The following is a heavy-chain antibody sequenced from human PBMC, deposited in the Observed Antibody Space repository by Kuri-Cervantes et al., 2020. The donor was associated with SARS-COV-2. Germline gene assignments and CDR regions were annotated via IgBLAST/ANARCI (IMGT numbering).Heavy chain of an antibody. J-gene: IGHJ6*03. CDR1: GGSISSYY. CDR3: ARQGLRDQGWLVGYYYYYMDI. CDR2: IYTSGST. D-gene: IGHD6-19*01. Sequence: GSLRLSCTVSGGSISSYYWSWIRQPAGKGLEWIGRIYTSGSTNYNPSLKSRVTMSVDTSKSQFSLKLSSVTAADTAVYYCARQGLRDQGWLVGYYYYYMDIWGKGTTVTVSS. V-gene: IGHV4-4*07.